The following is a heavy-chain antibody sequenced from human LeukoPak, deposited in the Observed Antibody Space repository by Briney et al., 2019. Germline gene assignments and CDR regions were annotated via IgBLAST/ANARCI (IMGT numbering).Heavy chain of an antibody. J-gene: IGHJ4*02. CDR2: ISGSGGST. CDR3: AKDRHYYDSSGQIDY. D-gene: IGHD3-22*01. CDR1: GFTFSRYA. Sequence: GGSLRLSCAASGFTFSRYAMTWVRQAPGKGLEWVSAISGSGGSTYYADSVKGRFTISRDNSKNTLYLQMNSLRAEDTAVYYCAKDRHYYDSSGQIDYWGQGTLVPVSS. V-gene: IGHV3-23*01.